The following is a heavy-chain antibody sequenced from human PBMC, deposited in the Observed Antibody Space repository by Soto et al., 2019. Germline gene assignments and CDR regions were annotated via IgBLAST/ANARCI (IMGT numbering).Heavy chain of an antibody. J-gene: IGHJ4*02. V-gene: IGHV3-30*18. CDR3: AKDVQVDTAMVEEFEY. CDR1: GFTFSSYG. D-gene: IGHD5-18*01. CDR2: ISYDGSNK. Sequence: QVQLVESGGGVVQPGRSLRLSCAASGFTFSSYGMHWVRQAPGKGLEWVAVISYDGSNKYYADSVKGRFTISRDNSRNTLYLEMNSLRAEDTAVYYCAKDVQVDTAMVEEFEYWGQGTLVTVSS.